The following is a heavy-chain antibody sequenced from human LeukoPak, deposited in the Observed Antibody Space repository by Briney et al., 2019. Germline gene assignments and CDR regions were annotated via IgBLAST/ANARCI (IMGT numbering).Heavy chain of an antibody. CDR1: GGSISSYY. J-gene: IGHJ5*02. CDR2: IYYSGST. D-gene: IGHD6-13*01. V-gene: IGHV4-59*01. CDR3: ASAIAAAGTFVH. Sequence: SETLSLTCTVSGGSISSYYWSWIRQPPGKGLEWIGYIYYSGSTNYNPSLKSRVTISVDTSKNQFSLKLSSVTAADTAVYYCASAIAAAGTFVHWGQGTLVTVSS.